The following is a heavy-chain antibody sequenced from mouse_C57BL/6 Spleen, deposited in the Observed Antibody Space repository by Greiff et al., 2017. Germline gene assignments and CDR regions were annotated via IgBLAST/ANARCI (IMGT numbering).Heavy chain of an antibody. Sequence: QVQLKQPGTELVKPGASVKLSCKASGYTFTSYWMHWVKQRPGQGLEWIGNINPSNGGTNYNEKFKSKATLTVDKSSCTAYMQLSSLTSEDSAVYYCARGTTVVDWYFDGWGTGTTVTVSS. CDR3: ARGTTVVDWYFDG. D-gene: IGHD1-1*01. J-gene: IGHJ1*03. CDR2: INPSNGGT. CDR1: GYTFTSYW. V-gene: IGHV1-53*01.